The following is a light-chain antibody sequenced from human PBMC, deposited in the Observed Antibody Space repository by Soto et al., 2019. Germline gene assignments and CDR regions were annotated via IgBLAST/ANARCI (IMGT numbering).Light chain of an antibody. CDR2: EVS. J-gene: IGLJ1*01. CDR1: SSDVGGCSY. V-gene: IGLV2-14*01. Sequence: QSALTQPASVSGSPGQSITISCTGTSSDVGGCSYVSWYQQHPLKAPKLMIYEVSNRPSGVSNRFSGSKSCNTASLTISGLQAEDEADYYCSSYTSSSTLYVFGTGTKLTVL. CDR3: SSYTSSSTLYV.